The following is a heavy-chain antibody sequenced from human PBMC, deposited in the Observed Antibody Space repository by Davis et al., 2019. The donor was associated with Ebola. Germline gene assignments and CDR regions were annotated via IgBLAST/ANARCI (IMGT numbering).Heavy chain of an antibody. D-gene: IGHD5-24*01. CDR1: GYSFNSYG. CDR3: ARDARESHYGMDV. CDR2: ISAYNGNI. V-gene: IGHV1-18*01. Sequence: ASVKVSCKASGYSFNSYGVSWVRQAPGQGLEWMGWISAYNGNIKSAQKFQDRVTMTTDTSTTTAHMELRSLRSDDTAVYYCARDARESHYGMDVWGQRTTVTVSS. J-gene: IGHJ6*02.